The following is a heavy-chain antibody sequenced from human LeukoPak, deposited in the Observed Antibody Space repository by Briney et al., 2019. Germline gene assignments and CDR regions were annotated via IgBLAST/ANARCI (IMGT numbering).Heavy chain of an antibody. V-gene: IGHV3-7*01. CDR1: GFTFSNYW. CDR3: ARDREYHDDRTDYYYDAFDI. J-gene: IGHJ3*02. Sequence: GGSLRLSCAGSGFTFSNYWMTWVRQAPGKGLEWVANVKQDESEKHYVDSVKGRFTISRDNAKSSLYLRMDSLRVEDTAVYYCARDREYHDDRTDYYYDAFDIWGPGTTVTVSS. CDR2: VKQDESEK. D-gene: IGHD3-22*01.